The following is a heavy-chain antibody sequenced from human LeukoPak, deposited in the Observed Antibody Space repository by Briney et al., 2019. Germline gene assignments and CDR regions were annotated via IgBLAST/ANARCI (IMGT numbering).Heavy chain of an antibody. CDR1: GGTFSSYA. J-gene: IGHJ4*02. CDR2: IIPIFGTA. Sequence: ASVKVSCKASGGTFSSYAISWVRQAPGQGLEWMGGIIPIFGTANYAQKFQGRVTITADESTSTAYMELSSLRSEDTAVYYCARVPAAAGPRDYWGQGTLVTVSS. D-gene: IGHD6-13*01. CDR3: ARVPAAAGPRDY. V-gene: IGHV1-69*01.